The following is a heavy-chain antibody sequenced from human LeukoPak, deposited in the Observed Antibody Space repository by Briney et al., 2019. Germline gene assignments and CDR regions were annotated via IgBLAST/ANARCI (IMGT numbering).Heavy chain of an antibody. CDR1: GGSISSSSYY. CDR3: ARSTRRTIYCSGGSCHGFFDY. D-gene: IGHD2-15*01. V-gene: IGHV4-39*07. Sequence: SETLSLTCTVSGGSISSSSYYWGWIRQPPGKGLEWIGSIYYSGSTYYNPSLKSRFTISVDTSKNQFSLKLSSVTAADTAVYYCARSTRRTIYCSGGSCHGFFDYWGQGTLVTVSS. J-gene: IGHJ4*02. CDR2: IYYSGST.